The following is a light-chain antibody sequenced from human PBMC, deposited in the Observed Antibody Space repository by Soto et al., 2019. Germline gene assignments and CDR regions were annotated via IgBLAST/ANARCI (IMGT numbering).Light chain of an antibody. CDR1: QSVSSSY. V-gene: IGKV3-20*01. CDR3: QQYGSSPLT. CDR2: GAS. J-gene: IGKJ4*01. Sequence: EIVLTQSPGTLSLSPGERATLSCRASQSVSSSYLAWYQQKPGQAPVLLIYGASSRATGIPDRFSGSGSGTDFTLTISRLEPEDFAVYYCQQYGSSPLTFGGGTKVEIK.